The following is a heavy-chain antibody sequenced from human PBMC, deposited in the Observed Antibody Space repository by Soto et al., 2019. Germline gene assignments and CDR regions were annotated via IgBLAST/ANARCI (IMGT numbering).Heavy chain of an antibody. J-gene: IGHJ5*02. Sequence: QVQLVQSGAEVKKPGSSVKVSCKASGGTFSSYTISWVRQAPGQGLEWMGRIIPILGIANYAQKFQGRVTITADKSTSTAYMELSSLRSEDTAVYYGARVGYSSGWYGGFDPWGQGTLVTVSS. D-gene: IGHD6-19*01. V-gene: IGHV1-69*02. CDR2: IIPILGIA. CDR3: ARVGYSSGWYGGFDP. CDR1: GGTFSSYT.